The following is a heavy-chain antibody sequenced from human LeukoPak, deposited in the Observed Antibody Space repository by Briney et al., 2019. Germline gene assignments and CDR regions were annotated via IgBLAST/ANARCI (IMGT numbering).Heavy chain of an antibody. Sequence: SETLSLTCTVSGGSISSYYWSWIRQPPGKGLEYIGYIYYSGSTNYNPSLKSRVTISVDTSKNQFPLKLSSVTAADTAVYYCARAVGAITNWFDPWGQGTLVTVSS. D-gene: IGHD1-26*01. CDR3: ARAVGAITNWFDP. J-gene: IGHJ5*02. CDR2: IYYSGST. V-gene: IGHV4-59*01. CDR1: GGSISSYY.